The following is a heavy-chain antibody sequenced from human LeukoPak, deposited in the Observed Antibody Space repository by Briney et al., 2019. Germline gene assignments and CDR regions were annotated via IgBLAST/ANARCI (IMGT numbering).Heavy chain of an antibody. CDR2: IYYSGST. CDR1: GGSISSYY. V-gene: IGHV4-59*01. J-gene: IGHJ3*02. D-gene: IGHD6-19*01. CDR3: ARSAGEWLVRHAFDI. Sequence: SETLSLTCTVSGGSISSYYWSWIRQPPGKGLEWIGYIYYSGSTNYNPSLKSRVTISVDTSKNQFSLKLSSVTAADTAVYYCARSAGEWLVRHAFDIWGQGTMVTVSS.